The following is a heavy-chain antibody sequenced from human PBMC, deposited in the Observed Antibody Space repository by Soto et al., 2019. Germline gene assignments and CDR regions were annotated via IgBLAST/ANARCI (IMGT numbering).Heavy chain of an antibody. J-gene: IGHJ5*02. Sequence: SETLSLTCAVYGGSFSAYYWSWIRQPPGKGLEWIGEINHSGSTNYNPSLKSRVTISVDTSKNQFSLKLSSVTAADTAVYYCARVWGTANRFDPWGQGTLVTVSS. CDR3: ARVWGTANRFDP. CDR1: GGSFSAYY. CDR2: INHSGST. D-gene: IGHD1-26*01. V-gene: IGHV4-34*01.